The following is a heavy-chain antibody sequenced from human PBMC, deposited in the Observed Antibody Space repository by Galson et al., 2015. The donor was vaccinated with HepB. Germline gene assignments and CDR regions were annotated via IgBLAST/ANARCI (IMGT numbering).Heavy chain of an antibody. Sequence: SLRLSCAASGFTFSSSLMTWVRQAPGTGPAWAPLITEGGSSTYYADSVKGRFIVSRDNSKNALYLQMNSLRVEDTAVYYCAKAPGDILYYMDVWGKGTTVTVSS. CDR1: GFTFSSSL. CDR2: ITEGGSST. CDR3: AKAPGDILYYMDV. D-gene: IGHD3-10*01. J-gene: IGHJ6*03. V-gene: IGHV3-23*01.